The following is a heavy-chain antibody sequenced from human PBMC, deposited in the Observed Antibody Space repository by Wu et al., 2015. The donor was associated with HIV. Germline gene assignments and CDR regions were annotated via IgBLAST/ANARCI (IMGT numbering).Heavy chain of an antibody. V-gene: IGHV1-18*01. CDR2: ISGYNGNT. Sequence: QVQMVQSGAEVKKPGDSVKVSCKASGYSFSKYGITWVRQAPGQGLEWMGWISGYNGNTNYEQNLQGRVTMTTDTSTSTAYMELRSLRSDDTAVYYCSERRSSGWYYYYGMDVWGQGTTVTVSS. J-gene: IGHJ6*02. CDR3: SERRSSGWYYYYGMDV. D-gene: IGHD6-19*01. CDR1: GYSFSKYG.